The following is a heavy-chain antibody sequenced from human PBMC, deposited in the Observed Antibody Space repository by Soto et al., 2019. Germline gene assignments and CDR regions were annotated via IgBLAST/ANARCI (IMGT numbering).Heavy chain of an antibody. CDR2: IIPIFGTA. CDR3: ARVQVVPAAIRLNWFDP. V-gene: IGHV1-69*06. J-gene: IGHJ5*02. Sequence: QVQLVQSGAEVKKPGSSVKVSCKASGGTFSSYAISWVRQAPGQGLEWMGGIIPIFGTANYAQKFQGRVTITADKSTSTAYMELSSLRSEATAVYYCARVQVVPAAIRLNWFDPWGQGTLVTVSS. D-gene: IGHD2-2*01. CDR1: GGTFSSYA.